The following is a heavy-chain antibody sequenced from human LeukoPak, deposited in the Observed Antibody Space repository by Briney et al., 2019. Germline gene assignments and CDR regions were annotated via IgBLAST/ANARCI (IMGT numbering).Heavy chain of an antibody. V-gene: IGHV3-23*01. J-gene: IGHJ4*02. CDR2: ISGSGGRT. D-gene: IGHD4-17*01. CDR1: AFTFANYA. CDR3: AKGAQDYGDSTTDY. Sequence: GGSLRLSCAASAFTFANYAMSWFRQAPGRGLEWVSVISGSGGRTYYAGSVKGRFTISRDNSKNTLFLQMNSLRAEDTAVYYCAKGAQDYGDSTTDYWGQGTLVTVSS.